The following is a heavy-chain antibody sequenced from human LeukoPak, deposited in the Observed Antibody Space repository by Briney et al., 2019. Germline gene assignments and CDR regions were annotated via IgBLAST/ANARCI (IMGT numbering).Heavy chain of an antibody. V-gene: IGHV1-18*01. Sequence: GESLKISCKGSGYTFTSYGISWVRQAPGQGLEWMGWISAYNGNTNYAQRLQGRVTMTTDTSTSTAYMELRSLRSDDTAVYYCARDTLYYYGSGSPLDYWGQGTLVTVSS. D-gene: IGHD3-10*01. CDR1: GYTFTSYG. CDR3: ARDTLYYYGSGSPLDY. J-gene: IGHJ4*02. CDR2: ISAYNGNT.